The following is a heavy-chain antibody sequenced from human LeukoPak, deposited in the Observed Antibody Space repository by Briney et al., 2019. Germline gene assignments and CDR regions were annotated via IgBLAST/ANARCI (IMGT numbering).Heavy chain of an antibody. D-gene: IGHD3-10*01. J-gene: IGHJ4*02. V-gene: IGHV4-59*08. CDR1: GGSISSYY. CDR2: IYYSGST. Sequence: SETLSLTCTVSGGSISSYYWSWIRQPPGKGLEWIGYIYYSGSTIYNPSLKSRVTISVDTSKNQFSLRLGSVTAADTAVYYCAGSGYYGSGSYYGDWGQGTLVTVSS. CDR3: AGSGYYGSGSYYGD.